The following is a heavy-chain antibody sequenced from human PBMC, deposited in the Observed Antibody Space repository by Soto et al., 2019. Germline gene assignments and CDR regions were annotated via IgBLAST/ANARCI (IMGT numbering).Heavy chain of an antibody. J-gene: IGHJ6*02. V-gene: IGHV2-70*01. CDR1: GFSLSTSGMC. Sequence: SGPTLVNPTQTLTLTCTFSGFSLSTSGMCVSWIRQPPGKALEWLALIDWDDDKYYSTSLKTRLTISKDTSINQVVLTMTNMDPVDTATYYCARTPIVVVVAATTAHYYYYYGMDVWGQGTTVTVSS. D-gene: IGHD2-15*01. CDR2: IDWDDDK. CDR3: ARTPIVVVVAATTAHYYYYYGMDV.